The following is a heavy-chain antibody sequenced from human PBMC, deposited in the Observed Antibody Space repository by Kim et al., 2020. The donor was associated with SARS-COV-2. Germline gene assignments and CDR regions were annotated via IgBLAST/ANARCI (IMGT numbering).Heavy chain of an antibody. CDR3: AKDLYSSSWYYFDY. D-gene: IGHD6-13*01. J-gene: IGHJ4*02. Sequence: AESVKGRFTISRDNSKNTLYLQMNSLRAEDTAVYYCAKDLYSSSWYYFDYWGQGTLVTVSS. V-gene: IGHV3-23*01.